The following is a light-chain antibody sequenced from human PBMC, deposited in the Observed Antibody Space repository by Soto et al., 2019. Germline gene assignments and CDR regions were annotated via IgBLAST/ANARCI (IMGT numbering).Light chain of an antibody. J-gene: IGLJ1*01. CDR2: EGS. CDR3: CSYAGSYV. CDR1: SSDVGSYNL. V-gene: IGLV2-23*01. Sequence: SVLTQPASVYGSHGQSITISCTGTSSDVGSYNLVSWYQQHPGKAPKLMIYEGSKRPSGVSNRFSGSKSGNTASLTISGLQAEDEADYYCCSYAGSYVFGTGTKVTVL.